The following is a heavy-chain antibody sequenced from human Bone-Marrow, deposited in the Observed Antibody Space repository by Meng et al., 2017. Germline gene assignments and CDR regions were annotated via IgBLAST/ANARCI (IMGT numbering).Heavy chain of an antibody. CDR3: ARGRGTMPYWYFDL. V-gene: IGHV4-4*02. CDR1: GCYNSSSIW. J-gene: IGHJ2*01. Sequence: QVQLGESGPGLGMPSVTLSLICAVFGCYNSSSIWCIWVRQPPGKGLEWIGEINHSGSTNYNPSLKSRVTISVDTSKNQFSLKLSSVTAADTAVYYCARGRGTMPYWYFDLWGRGTLVTVSS. CDR2: INHSGST. D-gene: IGHD2-2*01.